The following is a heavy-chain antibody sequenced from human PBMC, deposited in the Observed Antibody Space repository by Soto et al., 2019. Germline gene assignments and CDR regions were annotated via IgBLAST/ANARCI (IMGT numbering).Heavy chain of an antibody. CDR1: GFTFSDHY. CDR3: TRVRSSSWGLDDFDV. V-gene: IGHV3-72*01. D-gene: IGHD6-13*01. J-gene: IGHJ3*01. CDR2: IRNRAKGYTT. Sequence: GGSLRLSCAASGFTFSDHYMDWVRQAPGKGLEWVGRIRNRAKGYTTEYAASVRGRFIISIDDSKMSLFLQMNSLRTEDTAMYYCTRVRSSSWGLDDFDVWGLGTMVTV.